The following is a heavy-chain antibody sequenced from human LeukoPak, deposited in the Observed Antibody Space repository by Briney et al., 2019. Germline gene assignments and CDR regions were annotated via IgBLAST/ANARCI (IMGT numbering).Heavy chain of an antibody. J-gene: IGHJ5*02. CDR2: IRYDGTSK. Sequence: GGSLRLSCAASGFTFSDYGLHWVRQAPGKGLEWVAFIRYDGTSKYYADSVKGRFTISRDNSKDTLFLQMNSLRAEDTALYYCAKLPRSSGLPSSWGQGTLVTVSS. CDR1: GFTFSDYG. CDR3: AKLPRSSGLPSS. V-gene: IGHV3-30*02. D-gene: IGHD3-22*01.